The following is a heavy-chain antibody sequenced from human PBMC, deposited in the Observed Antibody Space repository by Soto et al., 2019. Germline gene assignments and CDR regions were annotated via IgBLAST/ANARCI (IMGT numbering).Heavy chain of an antibody. J-gene: IGHJ4*02. CDR1: GFTFSSYA. CDR2: ISGSGGST. V-gene: IGHV3-23*01. CDR3: AKDLHRDYVWGSYFDY. D-gene: IGHD3-16*01. Sequence: GGSLRLSCAASGFTFSSYAMSWVRQAPGKGLEWVSAISGSGGSTYYADSVKGRFTIFRDNSKNTLYLQMNSLRAEDTAVYYCAKDLHRDYVWGSYFDYWGQGTLVTVSS.